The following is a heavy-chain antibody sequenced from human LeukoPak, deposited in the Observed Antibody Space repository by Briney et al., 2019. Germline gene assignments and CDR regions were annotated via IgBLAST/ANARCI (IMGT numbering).Heavy chain of an antibody. CDR1: GYTFTGYY. CDR3: ARARVFPRYCSSTSCSYYMDV. Sequence: HRASVKVSCKASGYTFTGYYMHWVRQAPGQGLEWMGWINPNSGGTNYAQKFQGRVTMTRDTSISTAYMELSRLRSDDTAVYYCARARVFPRYCSSTSCSYYMDVWGKGTTVTISS. D-gene: IGHD2-2*01. V-gene: IGHV1-2*02. CDR2: INPNSGGT. J-gene: IGHJ6*03.